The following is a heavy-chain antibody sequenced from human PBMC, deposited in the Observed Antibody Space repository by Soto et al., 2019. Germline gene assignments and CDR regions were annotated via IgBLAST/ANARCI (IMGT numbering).Heavy chain of an antibody. CDR2: INHSGTD. Sequence: QVHLEQWGAGLLNPSETLSLTCAVYGGSLSGYYWSWVRQSPGKGLEWIGEINHSGTDNYNPSLKTRVTISADASKHQFSLRLTSVTAADSATYYCASYHFLDLWTGSRHYMDVWSRGTPVTVSS. V-gene: IGHV4-34*01. CDR3: ASYHFLDLWTGSRHYMDV. J-gene: IGHJ6*03. D-gene: IGHD3-9*01. CDR1: GGSLSGYY.